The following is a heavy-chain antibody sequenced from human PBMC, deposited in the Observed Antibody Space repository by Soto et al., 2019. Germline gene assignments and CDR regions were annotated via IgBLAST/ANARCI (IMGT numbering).Heavy chain of an antibody. CDR3: IGSFPF. CDR1: GFPFGNFL. CDR2: IRSQPYGGTA. J-gene: IGHJ4*02. Sequence: EVYLVESGGGLVEPGRSLRLSCTASGFPFGNFLMSWFRQAPGKGMEWVGFIRSQPYGGTAEYAASVRGRFTISRDDSKGIAYLQMNSLQTEDSVVYYCIGSFPFWGQGTLVTVSS. V-gene: IGHV3-49*03. D-gene: IGHD3-10*01.